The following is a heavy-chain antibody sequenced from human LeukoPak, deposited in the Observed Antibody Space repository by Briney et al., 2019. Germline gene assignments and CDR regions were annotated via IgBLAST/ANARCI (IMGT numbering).Heavy chain of an antibody. CDR3: ARRLLVTKGFDY. V-gene: IGHV3-23*01. D-gene: IGHD2-8*02. CDR1: GFTFSSYA. J-gene: IGHJ4*02. CDR2: ISTSGDST. Sequence: GGSLRLSCAASGFTFSSYAMSWVRQAPGKGLEWVAAISTSGDSTYHADSVKGRFTISRDNSKNTLFLQMDSLRAEDTTLYCCARRLLVTKGFDYWGQGTLVTVSS.